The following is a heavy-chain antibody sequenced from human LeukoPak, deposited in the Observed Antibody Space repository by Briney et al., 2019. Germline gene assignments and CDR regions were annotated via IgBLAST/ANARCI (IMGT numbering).Heavy chain of an antibody. J-gene: IGHJ4*02. Sequence: PSETLSLTCAVYGGSFSGYYWSWIRQPPGKGLEWIGEINHSGSTNYNPSLKSRVTISVDTSKNQFSLKLSPVTAADTAVYYCARAPTSGYDWMDYWGQGTLVTVSS. V-gene: IGHV4-34*01. D-gene: IGHD5-12*01. CDR1: GGSFSGYY. CDR3: ARAPTSGYDWMDY. CDR2: INHSGST.